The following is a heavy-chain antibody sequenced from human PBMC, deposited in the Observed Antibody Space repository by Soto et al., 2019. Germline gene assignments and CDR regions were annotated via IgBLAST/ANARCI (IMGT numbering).Heavy chain of an antibody. CDR2: ISSSGSTI. V-gene: IGHV3-11*01. CDR1: GFTFSDYY. D-gene: IGHD3-22*01. Sequence: GGSLRLSCAASGFTFSDYYMSWIRQAPGKGLEWVSYISSSGSTIYYADSVKGRFTISRDNAKNSLYLQMNSLRAEDTAVYYCARDYYDSSGYNWFDPWGQGTLVTVSS. CDR3: ARDYYDSSGYNWFDP. J-gene: IGHJ5*02.